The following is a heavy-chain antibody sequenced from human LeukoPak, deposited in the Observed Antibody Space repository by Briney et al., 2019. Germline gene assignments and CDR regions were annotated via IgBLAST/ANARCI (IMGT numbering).Heavy chain of an antibody. J-gene: IGHJ4*02. CDR2: IYHSGST. V-gene: IGHV4-4*02. D-gene: IGHD5-18*01. CDR1: GGSISSSNW. Sequence: SETLSLTCAVSGGSISSSNWWSWVRQPPGKGLEWIGEIYHSGSTNYNPSLKSRVTISVDKSKNQFSLKLSSVTAADTAVYYCARDLAYGYIFTVDYWGQGTLVTVSS. CDR3: ARDLAYGYIFTVDY.